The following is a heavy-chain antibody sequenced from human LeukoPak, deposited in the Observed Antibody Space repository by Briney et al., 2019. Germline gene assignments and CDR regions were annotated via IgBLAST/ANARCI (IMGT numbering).Heavy chain of an antibody. CDR2: IYHSGST. V-gene: IGHV4-38-2*01. CDR3: ASTIFGVVRGYNWFDP. J-gene: IGHJ5*02. D-gene: IGHD3-3*01. CDR1: GYSISSGYY. Sequence: KPSETLSLTCAVSGYSISSGYYWGWIRQPPGKGLEWIGSIYHSGSTYYNPSLKSRVTISVDTSKNQFPLKLSSVTAADTAVYYCASTIFGVVRGYNWFDPWGQGTLVTVSS.